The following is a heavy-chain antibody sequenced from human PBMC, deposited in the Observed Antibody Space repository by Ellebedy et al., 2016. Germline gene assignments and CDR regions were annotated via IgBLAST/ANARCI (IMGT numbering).Heavy chain of an antibody. V-gene: IGHV1-2*02. CDR3: ARAGGSPYSSGWYECFFNP. Sequence: ASVKVSCXASAYTFTGYYMHWVRQAPGQGLEWMGWINPNSGGTNYAQKFQGRVTMTRDTSISTAYMELSRLRSDDTAVYYCARAGGSPYSSGWYECFFNPWGQGTLVTVSS. J-gene: IGHJ5*02. CDR2: INPNSGGT. D-gene: IGHD6-19*01. CDR1: AYTFTGYY.